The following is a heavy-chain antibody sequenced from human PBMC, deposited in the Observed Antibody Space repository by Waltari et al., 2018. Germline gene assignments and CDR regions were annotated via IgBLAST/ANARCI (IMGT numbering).Heavy chain of an antibody. V-gene: IGHV3-7*04. CDR1: GFTLLNYW. J-gene: IGHJ4*02. CDR3: ARVSKGIHFDY. CDR2: IKEDGTEE. Sequence: EVQLVESGGGLVRPGGSLRLSCTAPGFTLLNYWMSWVRQAPGKGLQWVAYIKEDGTEESYLDSLKGRFTISRDDAKNSLHLQMNSLRVEDTAIYYCARVSKGIHFDYWGQGTLVTVSS.